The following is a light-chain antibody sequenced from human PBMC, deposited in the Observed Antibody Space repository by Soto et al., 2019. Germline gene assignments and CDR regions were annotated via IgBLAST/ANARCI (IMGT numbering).Light chain of an antibody. CDR2: GAS. CDR3: QQYGGSPRT. Sequence: IGLSPSPGTLSLSPGEGATLSCRCSQSISSNFLAWYQQKRGQAPRLLIHGASNRATGIPDRFSGSGSGTDFTLTITRLEPEDFAVYYCQQYGGSPRTFGQGTKVDIK. J-gene: IGKJ1*01. CDR1: QSISSNF. V-gene: IGKV3-20*01.